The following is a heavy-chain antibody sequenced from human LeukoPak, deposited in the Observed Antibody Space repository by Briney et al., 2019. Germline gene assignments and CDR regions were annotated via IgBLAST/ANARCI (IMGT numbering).Heavy chain of an antibody. V-gene: IGHV4-34*01. CDR3: ARGRIDGPFDL. Sequence: SETLSLTCAVYGGSFSGYYWSWIRQPPGKGLEWIGEGNHTGRTNYNPSLKSRVTISVDTSKKQFSLKLSSVTAADTAVYYCARGRIDGPFDLWGRGALVTVSS. CDR1: GGSFSGYY. J-gene: IGHJ2*01. CDR2: GNHTGRT.